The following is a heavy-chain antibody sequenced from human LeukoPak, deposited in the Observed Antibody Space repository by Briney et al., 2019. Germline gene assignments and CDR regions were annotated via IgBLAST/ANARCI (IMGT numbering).Heavy chain of an antibody. D-gene: IGHD6-13*01. CDR2: IRSKAYGGTT. V-gene: IGHV3-49*03. CDR3: TRVQGIAPAGPFDY. CDR1: GFTFGDYA. J-gene: IGHJ4*02. Sequence: GGSLRLSCTTSGFTFGDYAMSWFRQAPGKGLEWVGFIRSKAYGGTTEYAASVKGRFTISRDDSKSIAYLQMNSLKTEDTAVYYCTRVQGIAPAGPFDYWGQGTLVTVSS.